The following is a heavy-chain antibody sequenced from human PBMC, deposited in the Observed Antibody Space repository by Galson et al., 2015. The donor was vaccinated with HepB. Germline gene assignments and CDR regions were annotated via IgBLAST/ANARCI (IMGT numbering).Heavy chain of an antibody. V-gene: IGHV4-39*07. J-gene: IGHJ4*02. Sequence: ETLSLTCTVSDDSMISSSRYYWGWIRQSPGKGLEWIGSIYFGGSTYYNPPLKSRVTISGDKSKNQLSLKLNSVTAADTAVYYCARDPRPGATSDYWGQGILVAVSS. CDR2: IYFGGST. CDR1: DDSMISSSRYY. D-gene: IGHD1-26*01. CDR3: ARDPRPGATSDY.